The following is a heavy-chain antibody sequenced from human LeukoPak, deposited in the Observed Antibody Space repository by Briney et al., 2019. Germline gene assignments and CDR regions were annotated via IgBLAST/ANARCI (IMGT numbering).Heavy chain of an antibody. J-gene: IGHJ4*02. CDR2: IWYDGSNK. CDR3: ARERAGIYDY. V-gene: IGHV3-33*01. CDR1: GFIFRGYG. Sequence: GGSLRLSCAVSGFIFRGYGMHGVRQAPAKGLEGVAFIWYDGSNKYYADSVKGRFTISRDNSKHTLYVQMNSLRGEDTAVYYCARERAGIYDYWGQGTLVTVSS. D-gene: IGHD6-19*01.